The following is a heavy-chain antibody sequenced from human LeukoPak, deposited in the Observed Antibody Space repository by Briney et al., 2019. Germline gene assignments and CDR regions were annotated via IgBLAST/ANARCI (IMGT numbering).Heavy chain of an antibody. CDR1: GGSISSYY. J-gene: IGHJ4*02. CDR3: ARHSSYSTGWFPFFDC. V-gene: IGHV4-59*01. Sequence: PSETLSLTCTVSGGSISSYYWSWIRQPPGKGLEWIGYIYYSGSTNYNPSLKSRVTISVDTSKNQFSLKLSSVTAADTAVYYCARHSSYSTGWFPFFDCWGQGILVTVSS. D-gene: IGHD6-19*01. CDR2: IYYSGST.